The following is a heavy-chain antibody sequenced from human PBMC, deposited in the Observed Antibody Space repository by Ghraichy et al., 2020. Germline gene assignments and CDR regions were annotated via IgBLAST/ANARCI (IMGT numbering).Heavy chain of an antibody. CDR2: INHSGST. J-gene: IGHJ4*02. CDR1: GGSFSGYY. CDR3: ARLGKQWRIKGYFDY. Sequence: SETLSLTCAVYGGSFSGYYWSWIRQPPGKGLEWIGEINHSGSTNYNPSLKSRVTISVDTSKNQFSLKLSSVTAADTAVYYCARLGKQWRIKGYFDYWGQGTLVTVSS. D-gene: IGHD6-19*01. V-gene: IGHV4-34*01.